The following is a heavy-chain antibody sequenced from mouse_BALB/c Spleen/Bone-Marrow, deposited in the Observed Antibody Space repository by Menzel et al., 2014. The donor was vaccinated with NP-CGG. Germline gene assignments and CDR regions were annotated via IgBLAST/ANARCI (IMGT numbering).Heavy chain of an antibody. D-gene: IGHD2-14*01. Sequence: EVKLMESGGGLVKPGGSLKLSCAASGFTFSDYYMYRVRQTPEKRLEWVATISDGGSYTDYPGSVKGRFTVSRDNAKNNLYLQMSSLRSEDTAMYFCARTYRPFALDYWGQGTSVTVSS. CDR3: ARTYRPFALDY. CDR1: GFTFSDYY. CDR2: ISDGGSYT. J-gene: IGHJ4*01. V-gene: IGHV5-4*02.